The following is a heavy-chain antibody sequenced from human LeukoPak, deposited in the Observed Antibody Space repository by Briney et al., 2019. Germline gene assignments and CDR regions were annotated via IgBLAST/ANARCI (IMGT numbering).Heavy chain of an antibody. V-gene: IGHV3-7*03. CDR1: GFTFTNYW. D-gene: IGHD3-16*01. J-gene: IGHJ6*02. CDR2: INRNGNVN. Sequence: GGSLRLSCAASGFTFTNYWMHWARQAPGKGLEWVASINRNGNVNYYVDSVKGRFTISRDNAKNSLYLQMSDLRAEDTAVYFCARGGGLDVWGQGATVTVSS. CDR3: ARGGGLDV.